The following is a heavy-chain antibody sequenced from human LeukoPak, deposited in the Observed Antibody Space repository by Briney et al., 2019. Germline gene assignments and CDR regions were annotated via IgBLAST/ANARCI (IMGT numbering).Heavy chain of an antibody. Sequence: GSLRLSCAASGFTFSSYGMHSVRQAPGKGLEWVAVISYDGSNKYYADSVKGRFTISRDNSKNTLYLQMNSLRAEDTAVYYCAKGRGRYSSSWYYFDYWGQGTLVTVSS. V-gene: IGHV3-30*18. CDR1: GFTFSSYG. CDR2: ISYDGSNK. J-gene: IGHJ4*02. D-gene: IGHD6-13*01. CDR3: AKGRGRYSSSWYYFDY.